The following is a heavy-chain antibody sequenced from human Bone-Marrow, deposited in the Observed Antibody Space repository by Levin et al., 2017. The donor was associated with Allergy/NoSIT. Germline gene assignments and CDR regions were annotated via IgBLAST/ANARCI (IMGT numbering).Heavy chain of an antibody. J-gene: IGHJ5*02. Sequence: SGPTLVKPTQTLTLTCSFSGFSLTSGDVGVGWIRQPPGKALEWLALIYGDDEERYSPSLQARLTIDRDTPSNQVVLRMTNMDPLDTGRYYCTKTLLGEPYFFDIWGQGTLVTVSS. V-gene: IGHV2-5*02. CDR3: TKTLLGEPYFFDI. CDR1: GFSLTSGDVG. CDR2: IYGDDEE. D-gene: IGHD2-8*02.